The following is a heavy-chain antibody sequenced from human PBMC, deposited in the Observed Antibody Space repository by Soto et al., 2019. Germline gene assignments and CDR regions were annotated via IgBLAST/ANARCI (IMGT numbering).Heavy chain of an antibody. V-gene: IGHV3-7*03. D-gene: IGHD6-6*01. Sequence: VGSLRLSCTASVITFSNYWMTWVRHSPGKGPEWVANISQDGSEKYYVDSVRGRFTVSRDNAKNSLFLQMNSLRAEDTAVYYCASRPSAVVYHAVFQYWGPGTLVTVSS. CDR2: ISQDGSEK. CDR3: ASRPSAVVYHAVFQY. J-gene: IGHJ4*02. CDR1: VITFSNYW.